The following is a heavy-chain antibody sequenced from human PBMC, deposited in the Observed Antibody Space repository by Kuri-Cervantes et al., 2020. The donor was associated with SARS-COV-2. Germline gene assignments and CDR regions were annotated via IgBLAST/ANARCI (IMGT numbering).Heavy chain of an antibody. CDR2: ISSSSSYT. Sequence: GGSLRLSCAASGFTFSDYYMSWIRQAPGMGLEWVSYISSSSSYTNYADSVKGRFTISRDNAKNSLYLQMNSLRAEDTAVYYCARVVTGTTSWFDPWGQGTLVTVSS. V-gene: IGHV3-11*06. CDR1: GFTFSDYY. CDR3: ARVVTGTTSWFDP. J-gene: IGHJ5*02. D-gene: IGHD1-7*01.